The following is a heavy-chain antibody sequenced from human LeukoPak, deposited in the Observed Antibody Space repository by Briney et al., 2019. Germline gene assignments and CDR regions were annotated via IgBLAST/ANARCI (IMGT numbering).Heavy chain of an antibody. CDR3: ARDPGWSSFDI. CDR1: GFSFTSYW. D-gene: IGHD2-15*01. J-gene: IGHJ3*02. Sequence: GGSLRLSCVASGFSFTSYWMSWVRQAPGKGLEFVANINQDAGTTNYVDSVKGRFTISRDNAENSLYLQMSSLRAEDTALYYCARDPGWSSFDIWGQGIMVTVSS. CDR2: INQDAGTT. V-gene: IGHV3-7*01.